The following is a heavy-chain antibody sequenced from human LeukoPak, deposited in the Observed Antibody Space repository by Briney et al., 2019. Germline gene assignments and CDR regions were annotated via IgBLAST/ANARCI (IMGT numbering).Heavy chain of an antibody. J-gene: IGHJ6*02. D-gene: IGHD6-19*01. Sequence: PGGSLRLSCAASGFTFSSYSMTWVRQAPGKGLEWVSYISSSSSTIYYADSVKGRFTTSRDNAKNSLYLQMNSLRDEDTAVYYCARDLLAVAGPYYYYGMDVWGQGTTVTVSS. CDR2: ISSSSSTI. CDR1: GFTFSSYS. CDR3: ARDLLAVAGPYYYYGMDV. V-gene: IGHV3-48*02.